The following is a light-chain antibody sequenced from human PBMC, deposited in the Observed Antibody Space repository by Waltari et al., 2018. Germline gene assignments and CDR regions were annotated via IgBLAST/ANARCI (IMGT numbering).Light chain of an antibody. CDR3: CSYAGSSWYV. V-gene: IGLV2-23*01. Sequence: QSALTQPASVSGSPGQSITISCTGTSNDVGFYSLVSWYQQHPGKAPKLMIYEGSKRPSGVSNRFLGSKSGNTASLTISGLQSEDEADYYCCSYAGSSWYVFGTGTKFTVL. CDR2: EGS. CDR1: SNDVGFYSL. J-gene: IGLJ1*01.